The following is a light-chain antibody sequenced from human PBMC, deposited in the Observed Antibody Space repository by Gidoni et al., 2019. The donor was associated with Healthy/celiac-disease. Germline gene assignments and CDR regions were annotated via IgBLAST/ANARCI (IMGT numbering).Light chain of an antibody. Sequence: QSVLTQQPSASGTPGPSVTISCSGSSSNLGSNTVNWYQQLPGTAPKLLIYSNNQRPSGVPDRFSGSKSGTSASLAISGLQSEDEADYYCAAWDDSLNGPGVVFGGGTKLTVL. J-gene: IGLJ2*01. V-gene: IGLV1-44*01. CDR2: SNN. CDR3: AAWDDSLNGPGVV. CDR1: SSNLGSNT.